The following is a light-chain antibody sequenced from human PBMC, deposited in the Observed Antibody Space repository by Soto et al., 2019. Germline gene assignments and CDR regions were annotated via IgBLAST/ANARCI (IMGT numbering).Light chain of an antibody. CDR3: QQYGSSPRSVT. Sequence: EIGLTQSPGTLSLSPGESATLSCRASQSVSSSYLAWYQQKPGQAPRLLIYGASSRATGIPDRFSGSGSGTDFTLTNSRLEHEDLAVYYCQQYGSSPRSVTLGPGTMVDLK. V-gene: IGKV3-20*01. CDR1: QSVSSSY. J-gene: IGKJ3*01. CDR2: GAS.